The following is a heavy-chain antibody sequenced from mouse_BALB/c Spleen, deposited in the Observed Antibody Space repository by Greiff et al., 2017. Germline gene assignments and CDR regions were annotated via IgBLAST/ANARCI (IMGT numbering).Heavy chain of an antibody. V-gene: IGHV1S81*02. J-gene: IGHJ2*01. CDR1: GYTFTSYY. D-gene: IGHD1-1*01. CDR2: INPSNGGT. CDR3: TRNYGSSYFDY. Sequence: QVQLQQPGAELVKPGASVKLSCKASGYTFTSYYMYWVKQRPGQGLEWIGGINPSNGGTNFNEKFKSKATLTVDKSSSTAYMQLSSLTSEDSAVYYCTRNYGSSYFDYWGQGTTRTVSS.